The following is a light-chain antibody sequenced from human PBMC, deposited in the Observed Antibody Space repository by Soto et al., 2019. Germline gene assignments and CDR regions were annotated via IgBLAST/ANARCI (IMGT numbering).Light chain of an antibody. J-gene: IGKJ3*01. CDR1: QTISSN. CDR3: QQYNNWPPFT. Sequence: DIVMTQSPATLSVSPGERATLSCRASQTISSNLAWYQQKPGQTPRLLIYGASTRAAGIPARFSGSGSGTDFTPTITSLQSEDFAVYYCQQYNNWPPFTFGPGTKVDIK. V-gene: IGKV3-15*01. CDR2: GAS.